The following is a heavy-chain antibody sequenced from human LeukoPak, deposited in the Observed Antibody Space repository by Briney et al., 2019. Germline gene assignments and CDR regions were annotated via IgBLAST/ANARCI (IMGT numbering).Heavy chain of an antibody. CDR3: ATDLYSSGWYDPENYYYYYMDV. V-gene: IGHV1-69*01. CDR1: GGTFSSYA. D-gene: IGHD6-19*01. Sequence: SVKVSCKASGGTFSSYAISWVRQAPGQGLEWMGGIIPIFGTANYAQKFQGRVTITADESTSTAYMELSRLRSEDTAVYYCATDLYSSGWYDPENYYYYYMDVWGKGTTVTVSS. CDR2: IIPIFGTA. J-gene: IGHJ6*03.